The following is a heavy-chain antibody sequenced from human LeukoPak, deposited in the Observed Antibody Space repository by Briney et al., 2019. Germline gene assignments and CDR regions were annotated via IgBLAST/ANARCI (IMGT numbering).Heavy chain of an antibody. V-gene: IGHV1-2*02. CDR3: ARDEMPLYYYDSSGYYKD. D-gene: IGHD3-22*01. CDR1: GGTFSSYA. Sequence: SSVKVSCKASGGTFSSYAISWVRQAPGQGLEWMGWINPNSGGTNYAQKFQGRVTMTRDTSVSTAYMELSRLRSDDTAVYYCARDEMPLYYYDSSGYYKDWGQGTLATVSS. CDR2: INPNSGGT. J-gene: IGHJ4*02.